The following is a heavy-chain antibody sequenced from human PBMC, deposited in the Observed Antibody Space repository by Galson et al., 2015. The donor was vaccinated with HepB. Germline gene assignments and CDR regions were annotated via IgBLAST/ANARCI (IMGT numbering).Heavy chain of an antibody. CDR1: GFSLRTSGVG. J-gene: IGHJ5*02. Sequence: PALVKPTQTLTLTCTFSGFSLRTSGVGVGWIRQPPGKALEWLALIYWDDDKRYSPSLKSRLTITKDTSKNQVVLTMTNMDPVDTATYYCAHAVITIFGVVIIQGPWFDPWGQGTLVTVSS. CDR2: IYWDDDK. CDR3: AHAVITIFGVVIIQGPWFDP. V-gene: IGHV2-5*02. D-gene: IGHD3-3*01.